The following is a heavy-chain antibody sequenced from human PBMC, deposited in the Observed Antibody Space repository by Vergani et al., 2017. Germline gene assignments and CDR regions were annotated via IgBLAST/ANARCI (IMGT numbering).Heavy chain of an antibody. CDR2: IHNRGKT. CDR3: ARSQGDYWYFDL. V-gene: IGHV4-38-2*02. CDR1: GYSIISGYY. D-gene: IGHD2-21*01. J-gene: IGHJ2*01. Sequence: QVQLQESGPGLVKPSETLSLTCTVSGYSIISGYYCAWIRQSPGEGLQWLTSIHNRGKTYHNPSLKSRVSVSLDTYKNRFSLNLTSVTATDTAVYYCARSQGDYWYFDLWGPGSLVTVSS.